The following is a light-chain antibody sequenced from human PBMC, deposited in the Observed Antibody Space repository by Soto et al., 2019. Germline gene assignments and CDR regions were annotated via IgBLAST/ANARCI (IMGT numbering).Light chain of an antibody. Sequence: EIVLTQSPGTLSLSPGERATLSCRASQRVSSGYLAWYQQKPGQAPRLLIYGASTRATGIPARFSGSGSGTDFTLTISRLEPEDFAVYFCQRYGSSPPFTFGQGTKVEI. CDR1: QRVSSGY. V-gene: IGKV3-20*01. CDR2: GAS. CDR3: QRYGSSPPFT. J-gene: IGKJ2*01.